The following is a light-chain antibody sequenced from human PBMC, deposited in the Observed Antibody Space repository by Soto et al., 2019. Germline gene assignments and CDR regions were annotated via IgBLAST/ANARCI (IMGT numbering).Light chain of an antibody. CDR2: EVS. CDR3: SSYTSSSTLV. Sequence: QSALTQPPSASGSPGQSVTISCTGTSSDIGAYNYVSWYQQHPGKVPKLMIYEVSKRPSGISNRFSGSKSGNTASLTLSGLQAEDEADYYCSSYTSSSTLVFGGGTKVTVL. J-gene: IGLJ2*01. CDR1: SSDIGAYNY. V-gene: IGLV2-14*01.